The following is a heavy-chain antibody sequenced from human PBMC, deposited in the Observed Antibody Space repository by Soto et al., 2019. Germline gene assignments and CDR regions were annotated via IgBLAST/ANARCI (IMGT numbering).Heavy chain of an antibody. V-gene: IGHV1-2*02. CDR1: GYTFTGYY. Sequence: ASVKVSCKASGYTFTGYYMHWVRQAPGQGLEWMGWINPNSGGTNYAQKFQGRVTMTRDTSISTAYMELSRLRSDDTAVYYCARGTPEIQYYYDSSGSGFDYWGQGTLVTV. CDR2: INPNSGGT. CDR3: ARGTPEIQYYYDSSGSGFDY. J-gene: IGHJ4*02. D-gene: IGHD3-22*01.